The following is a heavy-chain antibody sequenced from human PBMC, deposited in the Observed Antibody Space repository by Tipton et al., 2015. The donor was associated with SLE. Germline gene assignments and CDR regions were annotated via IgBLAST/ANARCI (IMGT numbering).Heavy chain of an antibody. CDR1: GLTVSDNY. Sequence: QLVQSGGGLVQPGGSLKLSCAASGLTVSDNYMTWVRQAPGKGLQWVSIIYSGGSTYYADSVKGRFTISRDNSKNTLYLQMNSLRAEDTAVYYCASGLFWWCMWYWGQGTLVTVSS. CDR2: IYSGGST. D-gene: IGHD2-8*02. V-gene: IGHV3-53*04. CDR3: ASGLFWWCMWY. J-gene: IGHJ4*02.